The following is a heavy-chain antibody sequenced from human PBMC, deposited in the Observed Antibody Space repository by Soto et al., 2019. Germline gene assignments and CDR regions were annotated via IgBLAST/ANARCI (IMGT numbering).Heavy chain of an antibody. CDR3: ARANLRYCSGGSCYDYYGMDV. V-gene: IGHV4-30-4*01. Sequence: SETLSLTCTVSGGSISSGDYYWSWIRQPPGKGLEWIGYIYYSGSTYYNPSLKSRVTISVDTSKNQFSLKLSSVTAADTAVYYCARANLRYCSGGSCYDYYGMDVWGQGTTVTVSS. J-gene: IGHJ6*02. D-gene: IGHD2-15*01. CDR1: GGSISSGDYY. CDR2: IYYSGST.